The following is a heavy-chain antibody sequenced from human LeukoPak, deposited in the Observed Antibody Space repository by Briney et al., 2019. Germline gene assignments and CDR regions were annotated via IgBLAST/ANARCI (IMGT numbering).Heavy chain of an antibody. Sequence: GGSLRLSCAASGCTFSNYAMSWVRQAPGKGLEWVSSIGGSGANTFYADSVKGRFTISRDNSKNTLDLQMNALRAEDTAVYYCAKVKSGSWTFDYWGQGALVTVSS. J-gene: IGHJ4*02. CDR2: IGGSGANT. V-gene: IGHV3-23*01. D-gene: IGHD6-13*01. CDR3: AKVKSGSWTFDY. CDR1: GCTFSNYA.